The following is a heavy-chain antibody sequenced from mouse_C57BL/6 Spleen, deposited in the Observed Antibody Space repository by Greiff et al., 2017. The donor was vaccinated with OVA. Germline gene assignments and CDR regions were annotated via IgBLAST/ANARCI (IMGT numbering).Heavy chain of an antibody. CDR1: GFNIKDYY. J-gene: IGHJ1*03. CDR3: TGDYYGTHWHFDV. CDR2: IDPEDGDT. Sequence: VQLQQSGAELVRPGASVKLSCTASGFNIKDYYMHWVKQRPEQGLEWIGRIDPEDGDTEYAPKFQGKATMTADTTSNTAYLQLSRLTSEDTAVYYYTGDYYGTHWHFDVWGTGTTVTVSS. D-gene: IGHD1-1*01. V-gene: IGHV14-1*01.